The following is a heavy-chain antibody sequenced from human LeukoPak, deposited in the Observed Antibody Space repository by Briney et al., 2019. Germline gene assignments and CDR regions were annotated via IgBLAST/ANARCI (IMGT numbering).Heavy chain of an antibody. CDR1: GFSFKISW. Sequence: GRTLRLSCGSSGFSFKISWLIWVPHAPGKGRECGTSLNPDGSDKYCVDSVKRRFTISRDNAKNTLYGEVKSLSAEDSAVFYCATDRGYSSFDYWGQGTLVTVSS. CDR3: ATDRGYSSFDY. CDR2: LNPDGSDK. J-gene: IGHJ4*02. D-gene: IGHD3-22*01. V-gene: IGHV3-7*01.